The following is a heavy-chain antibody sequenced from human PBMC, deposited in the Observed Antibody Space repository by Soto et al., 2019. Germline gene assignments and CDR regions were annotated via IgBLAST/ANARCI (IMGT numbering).Heavy chain of an antibody. CDR1: GGSISSYY. J-gene: IGHJ5*02. CDR2: IYTSGST. D-gene: IGHD1-26*01. Sequence: PTETLSLTCTVSGGSISSYYWSWIRQPAGKGLEWIGRIYTSGSTNYNPSLKSRVTMSVDTSKNQFSLKLSSVTAADTAVYYCARATYGSFCDWFDXWGQVTLFTVSX. CDR3: ARATYGSFCDWFDX. V-gene: IGHV4-4*07.